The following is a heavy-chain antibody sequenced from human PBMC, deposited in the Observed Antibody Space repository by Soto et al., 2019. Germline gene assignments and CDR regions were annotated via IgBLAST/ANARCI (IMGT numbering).Heavy chain of an antibody. V-gene: IGHV1-46*01. CDR3: ASSPAYGSSWYGIPPYLSHGMDV. Sequence: GASVKVSCKASGYTFTSYYIHWVRQAPGQGLEWMGIINPRGGITTYAQKFQGRLTMTGDTSTSTVYMELSSLTSEDTAMYHCASSPAYGSSWYGIPPYLSHGMDVWGQGTTVTVSS. D-gene: IGHD6-13*01. CDR1: GYTFTSYY. CDR2: INPRGGIT. J-gene: IGHJ6*02.